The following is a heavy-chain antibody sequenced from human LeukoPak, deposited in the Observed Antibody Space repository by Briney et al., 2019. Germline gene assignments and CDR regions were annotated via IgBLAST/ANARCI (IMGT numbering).Heavy chain of an antibody. D-gene: IGHD3-3*01. CDR3: AKNVLRFLEWLFDY. CDR2: ISYDGSNK. J-gene: IGHJ4*02. V-gene: IGHV3-30*18. CDR1: GFTFSSYG. Sequence: GGSLRLSYAASGFTFSSYGMHWVRQAPGKGLEWVAVISYDGSNKYYADSVKGRFTISRDNSKNTLYLQMNSLRAEDTAVYYCAKNVLRFLEWLFDYWGQGTLVTVSS.